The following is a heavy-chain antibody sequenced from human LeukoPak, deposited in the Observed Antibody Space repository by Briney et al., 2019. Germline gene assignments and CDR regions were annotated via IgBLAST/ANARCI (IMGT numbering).Heavy chain of an antibody. CDR3: AKDYGFQLLGRRYFQH. V-gene: IGHV3-9*01. CDR2: ISWNSGSI. D-gene: IGHD2-2*01. J-gene: IGHJ1*01. CDR1: GFIFDDYA. Sequence: PGGSLRLSCAASGFIFDDYAMHWVRQGPGKGLEWVSGISWNSGSIDYADSVKGRFTISRDNAKNSLYLEMNSLRNEDTALYYCAKDYGFQLLGRRYFQHWGQGTLVTVSS.